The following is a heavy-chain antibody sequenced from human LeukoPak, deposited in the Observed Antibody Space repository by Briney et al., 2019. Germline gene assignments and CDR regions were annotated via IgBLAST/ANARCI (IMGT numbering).Heavy chain of an antibody. CDR3: ARDNLALFDY. Sequence: PGGSLRLSCAASGFTFSVYWMSWVRQAPGKGLGWVANIKPDGSEKYYVDSVKGRFTISRDNAENSVYLQLNSPRAEDTAVYYCARDNLALFDYWGQGTLLTVSS. V-gene: IGHV3-7*01. J-gene: IGHJ4*02. CDR2: IKPDGSEK. CDR1: GFTFSVYW. D-gene: IGHD1-14*01.